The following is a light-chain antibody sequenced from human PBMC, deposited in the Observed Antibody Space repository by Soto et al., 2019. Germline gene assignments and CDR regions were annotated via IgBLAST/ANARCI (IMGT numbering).Light chain of an antibody. V-gene: IGLV2-23*02. J-gene: IGLJ3*02. Sequence: QSVLTQPASVSGSPGQSITISCTGTSSDVGSSNLVSWYQHHPGKAPKLMIYEVSKRPSGVSDRFSGSKTGNTASLTIPALESGVEGGYYCCSYASSSTWVFGGGTKLTVL. CDR3: CSYASSSTWV. CDR2: EVS. CDR1: SSDVGSSNL.